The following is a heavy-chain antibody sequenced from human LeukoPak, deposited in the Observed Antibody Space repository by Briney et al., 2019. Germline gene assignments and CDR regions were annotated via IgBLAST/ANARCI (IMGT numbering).Heavy chain of an antibody. CDR2: IIPILGIA. CDR3: ARETDFWSGHYYFDY. D-gene: IGHD3-3*01. Sequence: SVKVSCKASGGTFSSYTISWVRQAPGQGLEWMGRIIPILGIANYAQKFQGRVTITADKSTSTAYMELSSQRSEDTAVYYCARETDFWSGHYYFDYWGQGTLVTVSS. V-gene: IGHV1-69*04. J-gene: IGHJ4*02. CDR1: GGTFSSYT.